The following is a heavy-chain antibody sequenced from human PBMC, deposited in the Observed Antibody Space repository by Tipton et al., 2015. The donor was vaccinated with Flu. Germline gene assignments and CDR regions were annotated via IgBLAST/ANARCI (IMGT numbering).Heavy chain of an antibody. D-gene: IGHD4-11*01. V-gene: IGHV4-38-2*01. CDR3: ARRDYSNYVSEPRNWFDL. Sequence: LRLSCSVSGDSIGSNYFWAWIRQPPGKGLEWVANVHRSGNGYYNPSLRSRVTISVDTSRNQFSLKMSSVTAADMAVYYCARRDYSNYVSEPRNWFDLWGQGTPVTVSS. CDR1: GDSIGSNYF. CDR2: VHRSGNG. J-gene: IGHJ5*02.